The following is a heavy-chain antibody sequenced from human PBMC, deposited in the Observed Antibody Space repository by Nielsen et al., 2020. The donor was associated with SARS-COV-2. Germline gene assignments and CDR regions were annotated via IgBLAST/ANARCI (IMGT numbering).Heavy chain of an antibody. D-gene: IGHD7-27*01. V-gene: IGHV3-66*01. CDR3: ARDNWGRMDV. CDR1: KFTFNSYA. J-gene: IGHJ6*02. Sequence: GESLKISCAASKFTFNSYAMSWVLQAAGKGLDWVSVIYTDGSTSYADSVKGRFTVSRDNSKNTLYLQMNSLRAEDTAMYYCARDNWGRMDVWGQGTTVTVSS. CDR2: IYTDGST.